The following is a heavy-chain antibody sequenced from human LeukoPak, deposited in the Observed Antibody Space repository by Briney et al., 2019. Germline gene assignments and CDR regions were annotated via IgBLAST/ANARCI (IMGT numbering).Heavy chain of an antibody. CDR3: ARLHVKFYCSGGSCYPGH. J-gene: IGHJ4*02. Sequence: GGSLRLSCAASGFTFSGYSMNWVRQPPGKGLEWVSYISSSSSTTYYADSVKGRFTISRDNAKNSLYLQMNSLRAEDTAVYYCARLHVKFYCSGGSCYPGHWGQGTLVTVSS. V-gene: IGHV3-48*04. D-gene: IGHD2-15*01. CDR2: ISSSSSTT. CDR1: GFTFSGYS.